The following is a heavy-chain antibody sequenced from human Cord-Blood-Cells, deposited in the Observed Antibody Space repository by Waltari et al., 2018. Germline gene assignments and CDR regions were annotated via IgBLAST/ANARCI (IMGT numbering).Heavy chain of an antibody. V-gene: IGHV3-30-3*01. CDR1: GFTFSSYA. CDR2: ISYDGSNT. J-gene: IGHJ4*02. D-gene: IGHD1-26*01. CDR3: AIGNPGIGY. Sequence: QVQLVEAGGGVVQHGKSLQRLCSDSGFTFSSYALHWVRQSLGKGLNWVAIISYDGSNTDYADSVNGRFTISRDNSNNTLYLQMNSLRAEDTAVYYCAIGNPGIGYWGQGTLVTVSS.